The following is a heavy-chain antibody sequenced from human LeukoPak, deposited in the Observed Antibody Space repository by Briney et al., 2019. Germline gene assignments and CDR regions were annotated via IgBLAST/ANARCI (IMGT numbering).Heavy chain of an antibody. CDR2: ISYDGGNK. V-gene: IGHV3-30*03. D-gene: IGHD6-19*01. Sequence: GGSLRLSCAASGFTFSSYGVHWVRQAPGKGLDWVAVISYDGGNKFYADSVKGRFTISRDNSKNTLYLQMNSLRAEDTAVYYCARVSSGWYRGVDYWGQGTLVTVSS. J-gene: IGHJ4*02. CDR3: ARVSSGWYRGVDY. CDR1: GFTFSSYG.